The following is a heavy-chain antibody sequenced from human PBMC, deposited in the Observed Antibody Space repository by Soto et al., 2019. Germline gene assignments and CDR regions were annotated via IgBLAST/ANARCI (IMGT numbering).Heavy chain of an antibody. CDR2: IYYSGST. CDR3: ARDCSGGSCSDAFDI. V-gene: IGHV4-59*01. CDR1: GGSISSYY. D-gene: IGHD2-15*01. Sequence: PSETLSLTCTVSGGSISSYYWSWIRRPPGKGLEWIGYIYYSGSTNYNPSLKSRVTISVDTSKNQFSLKLSSVTAADTAVYYCARDCSGGSCSDAFDIWGQGTMVTVSS. J-gene: IGHJ3*02.